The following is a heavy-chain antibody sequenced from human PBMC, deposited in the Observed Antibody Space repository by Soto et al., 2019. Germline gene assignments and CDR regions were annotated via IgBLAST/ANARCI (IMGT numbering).Heavy chain of an antibody. CDR3: ARVSFFCSGGSCYPRDYYYAMDV. Sequence: ASVKVSCKASGYTFTSYGISWLRQAPGQGLEWMGWINAYNGNTSYAQKFQGRVTITTDTSTRTAYMELSSLRSEDTAVYYCARVSFFCSGGSCYPRDYYYAMDVWGQGTTVTVSS. CDR1: GYTFTSYG. J-gene: IGHJ6*02. V-gene: IGHV1-18*04. D-gene: IGHD2-15*01. CDR2: INAYNGNT.